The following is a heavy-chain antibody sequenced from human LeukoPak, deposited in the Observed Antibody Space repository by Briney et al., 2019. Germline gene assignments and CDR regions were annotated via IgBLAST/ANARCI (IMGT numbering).Heavy chain of an antibody. J-gene: IGHJ4*02. CDR1: GFTFSTYS. CDR3: AKDRANAWNSDY. Sequence: PGGSLRLSCAASGFTFSTYSMNWVRQAPGKGLEWVSYISSSSSAKYYADSVKGRFTISRDNAKNSLYLQMNSLRAEDTAVYYCAKDRANAWNSDYWGQGTLVTVSS. CDR2: ISSSSSAK. D-gene: IGHD1-1*01. V-gene: IGHV3-48*01.